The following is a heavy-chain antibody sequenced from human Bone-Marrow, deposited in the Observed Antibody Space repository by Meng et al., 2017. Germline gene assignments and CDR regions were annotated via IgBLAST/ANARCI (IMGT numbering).Heavy chain of an antibody. Sequence: QGQLVQAGAEEKKPGSSVKVSCKASGGTFSSYAISWVRQAPGQGLEWMGGIIPIFGTANYAQKFQGRVTITADKSTSTAYMELSSLRSEDTAVYYCARAWNSYDSSGYYYYFDYWGQGTLVTVSS. J-gene: IGHJ4*02. CDR3: ARAWNSYDSSGYYYYFDY. CDR1: GGTFSSYA. D-gene: IGHD3-22*01. CDR2: IIPIFGTA. V-gene: IGHV1-69*06.